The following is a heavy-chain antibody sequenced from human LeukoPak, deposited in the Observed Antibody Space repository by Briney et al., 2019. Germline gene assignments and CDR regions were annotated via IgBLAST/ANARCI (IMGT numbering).Heavy chain of an antibody. CDR1: GGSISSYY. J-gene: IGHJ6*03. CDR3: ARDAVELRYYYYMDV. D-gene: IGHD1-7*01. V-gene: IGHV4-4*07. Sequence: PSETLSLTCTVSGGSISSYYWSWIRQPAGKGLEWIGRIYTSGSTNYNPSLKSRVTMSVDTSKNQFSLKLSSVTAADTAVYYCARDAVELRYYYYMDVWGKGTTVTVSS. CDR2: IYTSGST.